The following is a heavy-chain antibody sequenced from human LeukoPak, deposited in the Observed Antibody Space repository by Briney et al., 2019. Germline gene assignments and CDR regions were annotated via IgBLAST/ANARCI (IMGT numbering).Heavy chain of an antibody. CDR1: GYTFTRND. CDR3: ARAISDSTGYYAYYFDS. CDR2: MNPNSGNS. D-gene: IGHD3-22*01. V-gene: IGHV1-8*03. J-gene: IGHJ4*02. Sequence: ASVKVSCKTSGYTFTRNDINWVRQATGQGLEWMGWMNPNSGNSGYAQKFQGRVTITRDNSISTAYMELNSLTSEDTAVYYCARAISDSTGYYAYYFDSWGQGTLVTVSS.